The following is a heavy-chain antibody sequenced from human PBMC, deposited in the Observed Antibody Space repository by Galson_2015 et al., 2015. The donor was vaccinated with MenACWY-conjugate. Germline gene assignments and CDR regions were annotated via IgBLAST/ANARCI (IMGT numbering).Heavy chain of an antibody. D-gene: IGHD2-21*01. CDR3: AKSRGDSFYFHS. J-gene: IGHJ4*02. V-gene: IGHV3-74*01. Sequence: SLRLSCAASGFIFNTYWMHWVRQAPGKGLVWVSRINPGGSSTTYADSVKDRFTISRDNAKNTLYLQMNSLRPEDTAVFYCAKSRGDSFYFHSWGQGTLVPVSS. CDR2: INPGGSST. CDR1: GFIFNTYW.